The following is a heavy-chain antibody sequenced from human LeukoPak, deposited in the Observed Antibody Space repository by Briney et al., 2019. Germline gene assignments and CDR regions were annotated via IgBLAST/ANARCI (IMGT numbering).Heavy chain of an antibody. J-gene: IGHJ5*02. CDR3: AKDPKTYYYDSSGYLNWFDP. Sequence: GGSLRLSCAASGFTFSSYAMSWLRQAPGKGLEWVAAISGSGGSTYYADSVKGRFTISRDNSKNTLYLQMNSLRAEDTAVYYPAKDPKTYYYDSSGYLNWFDPWGQGTLVTVSS. V-gene: IGHV3-23*01. D-gene: IGHD3-22*01. CDR2: ISGSGGST. CDR1: GFTFSSYA.